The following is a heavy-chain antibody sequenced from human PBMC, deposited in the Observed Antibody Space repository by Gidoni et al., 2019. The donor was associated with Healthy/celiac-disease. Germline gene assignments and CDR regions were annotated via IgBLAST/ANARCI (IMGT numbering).Heavy chain of an antibody. CDR3: AKVVTPSYYYYGMDV. J-gene: IGHJ6*02. CDR1: GFTSSSYD. V-gene: IGHV3-23*01. D-gene: IGHD2-21*02. Sequence: EVQLLESGGGLVQPGGSLRLSCAASGFTSSSYDMRWVRQAPGKGLEWVSDIIGSGGNTYYADSVKGRFTISRDDSKNTVFLQLNSLRAEDTAVYYCAKVVTPSYYYYGMDVWGQGTTVTVSS. CDR2: IIGSGGNT.